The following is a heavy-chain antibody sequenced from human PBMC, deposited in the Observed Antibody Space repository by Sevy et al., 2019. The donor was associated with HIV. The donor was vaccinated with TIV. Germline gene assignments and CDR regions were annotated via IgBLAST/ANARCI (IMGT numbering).Heavy chain of an antibody. CDR3: ARDGIRRDYYHGMDV. D-gene: IGHD3-10*01. CDR2: VYSSGRT. J-gene: IGHJ6*02. CDR1: GDSISSGNHW. V-gene: IGHV4-61*02. Sequence: SETLSLTCTVSGDSISSGNHWWSWIRQPAGKGLEWIGRVYSSGRTMYNSSLKSRVTMSVDTSMNQFSLMVSSLIAADTAIYYCARDGIRRDYYHGMDVWGQGTTVTVSS.